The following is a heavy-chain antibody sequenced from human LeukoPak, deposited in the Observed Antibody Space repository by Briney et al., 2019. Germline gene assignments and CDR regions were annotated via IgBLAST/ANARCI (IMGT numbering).Heavy chain of an antibody. CDR1: GYTFTTYG. J-gene: IGHJ6*02. D-gene: IGHD6-19*01. CDR2: IKTYNGDT. Sequence: ASVTVSFRASGYTFTTYGINWVRQAPGQGLEWMGWIKTYNGDTNTAQKFLDRITMTTDKSTGTAYMELRSLRSDDTAVYYCAKDGGQQWLTNYYSYGMDVWGQGTTVIVSS. V-gene: IGHV1-18*01. CDR3: AKDGGQQWLTNYYSYGMDV.